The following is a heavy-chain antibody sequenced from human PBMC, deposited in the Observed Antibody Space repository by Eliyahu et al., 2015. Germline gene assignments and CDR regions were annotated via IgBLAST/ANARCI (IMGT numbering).Heavy chain of an antibody. Sequence: EVQLVESGGGLVKPGGSXXLSCAAXGXXFSXYPMXWVRQAPGKGLEWVSSISSGSSYIYYADSVKGRFTISRDNAQNSLYLHMNSLRAEDTAVYYCSRGRDCSGGSCYAVDWGQGTLVTVSS. J-gene: IGHJ4*02. CDR2: ISSGSSYI. V-gene: IGHV3-21*01. CDR1: GXXFSXYP. D-gene: IGHD2-15*01. CDR3: SRGRDCSGGSCYAVD.